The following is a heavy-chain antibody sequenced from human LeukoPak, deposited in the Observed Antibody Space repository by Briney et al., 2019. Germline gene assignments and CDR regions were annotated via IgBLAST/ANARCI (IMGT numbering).Heavy chain of an antibody. V-gene: IGHV3-23*01. Sequence: GGSLRLSCAASGFTFSSYAMSWVRQAPGKGLEWVSTFSGSGGSTHYADSVKGRFTISRDNSKNTLYLQMNSLRAEDTAVYYCAKDRGPITDYWGQGTLVTVSS. J-gene: IGHJ4*02. D-gene: IGHD5-12*01. CDR3: AKDRGPITDY. CDR1: GFTFSSYA. CDR2: FSGSGGST.